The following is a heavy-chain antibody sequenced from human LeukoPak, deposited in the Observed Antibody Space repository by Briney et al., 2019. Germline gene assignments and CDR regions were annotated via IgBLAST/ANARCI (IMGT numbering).Heavy chain of an antibody. CDR3: ARGEAAGTEFGWFDP. CDR2: IWYDGSNK. J-gene: IGHJ5*02. D-gene: IGHD6-13*01. V-gene: IGHV3-33*01. Sequence: PGGSLRLSCAASGFTFSSYGMHWVRQAPGKGLEWVAVIWYDGSNKYYADSVKGRFTISRDNSKNTLYLQMNSLRAEDTAVCYCARGEAAGTEFGWFDPWGQGTLVTVSS. CDR1: GFTFSSYG.